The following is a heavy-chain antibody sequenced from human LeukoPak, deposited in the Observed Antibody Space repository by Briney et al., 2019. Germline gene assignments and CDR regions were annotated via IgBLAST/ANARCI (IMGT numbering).Heavy chain of an antibody. Sequence: GGSLRLSCAASGFTFNFYAMHWVRQAPGKGLEWVAFISYDGFHKEYADSVKGRFTISRDDSMKTLFLQMNGLRPEDTAVYYCAKDGGDYFGSGNYDASVPDYWGQGTMVTVSS. CDR1: GFTFNFYA. J-gene: IGHJ4*02. D-gene: IGHD3-10*01. CDR3: AKDGGDYFGSGNYDASVPDY. V-gene: IGHV3-30*18. CDR2: ISYDGFHK.